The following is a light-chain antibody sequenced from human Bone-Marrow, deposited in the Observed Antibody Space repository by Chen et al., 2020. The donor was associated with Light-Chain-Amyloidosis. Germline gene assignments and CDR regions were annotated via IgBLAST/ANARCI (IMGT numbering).Light chain of an antibody. CDR1: RSNLGAGYD. CDR2: DSD. CDR3: QSYDTALLSLV. V-gene: IGLV1-40*01. Sequence: QSVLTQPPSMSEAPGQRVTISCTVSRSNLGAGYDVHWYQQLPGTSPKLLIYDSDIRPSGVPDRFSASKSGTSASLSITGLQVADEADYYCQSYDTALLSLVFGGGTKLTV. J-gene: IGLJ2*01.